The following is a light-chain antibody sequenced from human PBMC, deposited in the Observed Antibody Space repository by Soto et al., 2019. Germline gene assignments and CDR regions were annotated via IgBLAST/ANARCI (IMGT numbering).Light chain of an antibody. CDR2: GNN. CDR1: RSNIGAGYD. Sequence: QSVLTQPPSVSGAPGQRVTISCAGSRSNIGAGYDVHWYQQLPGTAPKLLIYGNNNRPAGVPDRLSGSKSGTSASLAITGLQAEDEADYYCQYYDRLSAWVFGGGTKLTVL. J-gene: IGLJ3*02. CDR3: QYYDRLSAWV. V-gene: IGLV1-40*01.